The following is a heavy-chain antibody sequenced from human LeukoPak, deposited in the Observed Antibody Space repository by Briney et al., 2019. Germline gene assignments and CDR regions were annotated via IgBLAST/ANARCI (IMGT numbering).Heavy chain of an antibody. CDR3: ANPDYDSSTYVGDY. CDR1: GFSFSSYG. CDR2: IRYDGSNK. J-gene: IGHJ4*02. Sequence: GGSLRLSCAGSGFSFSSYGMHWVRQAPGKGLEWVAFIRYDGSNKYHADSVKGRFTISRDNSKNTLYLQMNSLRAEDTAVYYCANPDYDSSTYVGDYWGQGTLVTVSS. V-gene: IGHV3-30*02. D-gene: IGHD3-22*01.